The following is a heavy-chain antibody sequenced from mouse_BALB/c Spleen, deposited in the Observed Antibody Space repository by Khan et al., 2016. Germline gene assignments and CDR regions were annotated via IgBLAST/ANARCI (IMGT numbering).Heavy chain of an antibody. J-gene: IGHJ3*01. CDR2: MDPENGDT. Sequence: VQLQQSGAELVRSGASVKLSCTAYGFNIKDDYMHWVKQRPEQGLEWIGWMDPENGDTEYAPKFQGKATKTADTSYNTAYLQFSILTCVDTAVYYCNVRFAYWGQGTLVTVSA. V-gene: IGHV14-4*02. CDR3: NVRFAY. CDR1: GFNIKDDY.